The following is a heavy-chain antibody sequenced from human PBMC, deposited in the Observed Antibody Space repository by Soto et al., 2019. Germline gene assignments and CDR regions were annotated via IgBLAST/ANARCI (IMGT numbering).Heavy chain of an antibody. CDR1: GGSVSSGDYY. Sequence: SETLSLTCTVSGGSVSSGDYYWSWIRQPPGKGLEWIGYVHYSGSTKYNPSLESRVTISVDTSKNQFSLKLNSVTAADTVVYYCARVAASGSWVFDYWGQGTLVTVSS. V-gene: IGHV4-61*08. J-gene: IGHJ4*02. CDR2: VHYSGST. CDR3: ARVAASGSWVFDY. D-gene: IGHD6-13*01.